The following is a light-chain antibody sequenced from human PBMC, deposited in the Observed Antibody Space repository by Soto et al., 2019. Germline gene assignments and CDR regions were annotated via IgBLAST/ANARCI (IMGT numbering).Light chain of an antibody. CDR2: EGS. CDR3: CSYAGSSNSPYV. V-gene: IGLV2-23*01. J-gene: IGLJ1*01. Sequence: QSALTQPASVSGSPGQSITITCTGTSSDVGSYNLVSWYQQHPGKAPKLMIYEGSKRPSGVSNRFSGSKSGNTASLTISGLQAEDEADYYCCSYAGSSNSPYVFGTGTKVTVL. CDR1: SSDVGSYNL.